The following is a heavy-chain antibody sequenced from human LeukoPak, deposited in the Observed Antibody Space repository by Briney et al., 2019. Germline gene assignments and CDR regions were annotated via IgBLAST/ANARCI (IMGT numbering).Heavy chain of an antibody. Sequence: ASVKVSCKASGYTFTGYYMHWVRQAPGQGLEWMGWINPNSGGTNYAQKFQGRVTMTRDTSISTAYMELSRLRSDDTAVYYCARATIAAAGTEYYFDYWAREPWSPSPQ. CDR3: ARATIAAAGTEYYFDY. V-gene: IGHV1-2*02. CDR1: GYTFTGYY. CDR2: INPNSGGT. J-gene: IGHJ4*02. D-gene: IGHD6-13*01.